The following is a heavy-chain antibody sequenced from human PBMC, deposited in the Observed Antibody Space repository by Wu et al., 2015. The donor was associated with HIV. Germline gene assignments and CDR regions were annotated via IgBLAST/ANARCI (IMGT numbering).Heavy chain of an antibody. CDR1: GGSFSGYY. CDR3: ARGRMVRGVIRWYFDL. CDR2: INHSGST. D-gene: IGHD3-10*01. J-gene: IGHJ2*01. Sequence: QVQLQQWGAGLLKPSETLSLTCAVYGGSFSGYYWSWIRQPPGKGLEWIGEINHSGSTNYNPSLKSRVTISVDTSKNQFSLKLSSVTAADTAVYYCARGRMVRGVIRWYFDLWGRGTLVTVSS. V-gene: IGHV4-34*01.